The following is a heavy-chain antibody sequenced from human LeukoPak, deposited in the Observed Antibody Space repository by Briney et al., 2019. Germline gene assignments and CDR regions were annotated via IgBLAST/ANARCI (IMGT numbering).Heavy chain of an antibody. D-gene: IGHD3-9*01. V-gene: IGHV3-23*01. CDR1: GFTFSNYA. CDR3: AKWGDYDVLTGYYVSDY. J-gene: IGHJ4*02. Sequence: PGGSLRLSCAASGFTFSNYAMSWVRQAPGEGLEWVSAITGSGGNTYYADSVKGRFTISRDNSKNTLYLQMNSLRAEDTAVYYCAKWGDYDVLTGYYVSDYWGQGTLVTASS. CDR2: ITGSGGNT.